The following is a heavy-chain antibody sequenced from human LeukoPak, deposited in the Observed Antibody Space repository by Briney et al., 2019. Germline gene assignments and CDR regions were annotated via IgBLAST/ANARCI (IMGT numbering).Heavy chain of an antibody. CDR2: ISYDGSNK. D-gene: IGHD1-20*01. CDR1: GFTFSSYA. Sequence: QPGRSLRLSCAASGFTFSSYAMHWVRQAPGKGLEWVAVISYDGSNKYYADSVKGRFTISRDNSKNTLYLQMNSLRAEDTAVYYSARDKIPPYNWNPRGTYFDYWGQGTLVTVSS. CDR3: ARDKIPPYNWNPRGTYFDY. J-gene: IGHJ4*02. V-gene: IGHV3-30-3*01.